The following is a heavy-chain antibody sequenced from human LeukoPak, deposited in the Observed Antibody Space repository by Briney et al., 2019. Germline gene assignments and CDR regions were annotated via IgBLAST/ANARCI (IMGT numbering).Heavy chain of an antibody. CDR3: ARRRSRYSDPTYGMDV. CDR1: GYTFTGYY. CDR2: INPNSGGT. J-gene: IGHJ6*02. V-gene: IGHV1-2*04. Sequence: ASVKVSCKASGYTFTGYYMHWVRQAPGQGLEWMGWINPNSGGTNYAQKFQGWVTMTRDTSISTAYMELSRLRSDDTAVYYCARRRSRYSDPTYGMDVWGQGTTVTVSS. D-gene: IGHD4-17*01.